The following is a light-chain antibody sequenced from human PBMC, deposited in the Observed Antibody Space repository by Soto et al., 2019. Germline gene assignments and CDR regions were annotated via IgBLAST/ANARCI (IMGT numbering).Light chain of an antibody. Sequence: EIVLTQSPGTLSLSPGERSALSCMASQSVSSSYLAWYQQKPGQAPRLLIYGASSRATGIPDRFSGSGSGTDFTLTISSLQSEDFAVYYCQQYNNGPITFGQGTRLEIK. V-gene: IGKV3-20*01. CDR3: QQYNNGPIT. CDR1: QSVSSSY. CDR2: GAS. J-gene: IGKJ5*01.